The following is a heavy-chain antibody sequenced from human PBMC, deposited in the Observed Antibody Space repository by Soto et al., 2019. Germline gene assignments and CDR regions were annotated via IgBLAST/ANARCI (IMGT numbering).Heavy chain of an antibody. Sequence: PSETLSITCAVYGGSFSGYYWSWIRQPPGKGLEWIGEINHSGSTNYNPSLKSRVTISVDTSKNQFSLKLSSVTAADTAVYYCARGQTRKRVVVVAATISFEPWGQGTLVTVAS. J-gene: IGHJ5*02. CDR3: ARGQTRKRVVVVAATISFEP. CDR1: GGSFSGYY. CDR2: INHSGST. D-gene: IGHD2-15*01. V-gene: IGHV4-34*01.